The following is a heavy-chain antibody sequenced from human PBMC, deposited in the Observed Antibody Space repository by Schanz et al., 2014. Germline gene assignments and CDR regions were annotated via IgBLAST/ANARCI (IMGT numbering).Heavy chain of an antibody. J-gene: IGHJ4*02. CDR3: ARANYRRKINFDY. CDR1: GFTFSSYA. CDR2: ISGSGGST. V-gene: IGHV3-23*04. Sequence: EVQLVESGGGLVKPGGSLRLSCAASGFTFSSYAMSWVRQAPGKGLEWVSAISGSGGSTYYADSVKGRFTISRDNSENTLYLQMNSLRAEDTAVYYCARANYRRKINFDYWGRGTLVTVSS. D-gene: IGHD3-10*01.